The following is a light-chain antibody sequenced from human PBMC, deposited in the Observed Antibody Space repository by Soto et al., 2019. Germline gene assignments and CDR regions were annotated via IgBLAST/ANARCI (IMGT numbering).Light chain of an antibody. J-gene: IGKJ2*01. CDR3: QQYDTSPPRYT. Sequence: EIVLTQSPGTLSLSPGERATLSCRASQSVSSSYLAWYQQKPGQAPRLLIYGASSRATGIPDRFSGSGSGTDFTLTISRLEPEDFGVYYCQQYDTSPPRYTFGQGTKLEIK. CDR2: GAS. V-gene: IGKV3-20*01. CDR1: QSVSSSY.